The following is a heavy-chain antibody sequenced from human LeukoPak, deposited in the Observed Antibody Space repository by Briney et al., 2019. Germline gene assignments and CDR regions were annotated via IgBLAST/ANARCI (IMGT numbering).Heavy chain of an antibody. D-gene: IGHD6-19*01. J-gene: IGHJ4*02. Sequence: GGSLRLSCVVSGFTISNNYMNWVRQAPGKGLEWVSVIYSGGSTYYADSVKGRFTISRDSSKNTLFLQMNSLRAEDTAVYYCAMGSGQRYPFDYWGQGTLVTVSS. CDR1: GFTISNNY. CDR2: IYSGGST. CDR3: AMGSGQRYPFDY. V-gene: IGHV3-66*01.